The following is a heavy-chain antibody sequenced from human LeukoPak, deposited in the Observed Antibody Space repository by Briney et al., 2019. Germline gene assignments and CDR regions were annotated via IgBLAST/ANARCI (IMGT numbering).Heavy chain of an antibody. CDR2: IIPILGIA. J-gene: IGHJ4*02. D-gene: IGHD6-19*01. CDR1: GYTFSSYA. CDR3: AREISGQWSFFDY. V-gene: IGHV1-69*04. Sequence: GASVKVSCKASGYTFSSYAISWVRQAPGQGLEWMGRIIPILGIANYAQKFQGRVTITADKSASTAYMELSSLRSEDTAVYYCAREISGQWSFFDYWGQGTLVTVSS.